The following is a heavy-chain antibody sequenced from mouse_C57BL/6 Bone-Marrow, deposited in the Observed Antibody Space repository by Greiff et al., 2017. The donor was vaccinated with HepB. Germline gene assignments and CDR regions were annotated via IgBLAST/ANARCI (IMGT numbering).Heavy chain of an antibody. CDR1: GFTFSSYA. CDR3: ARDSYYYDSAFDY. CDR2: ISDGGSYT. Sequence: EVKLMESGGGLVKPGGSLKLSCAASGFTFSSYAMSWVRQTPEKRLEWVATISDGGSYTYYPDNVKGRFTISRDNAKNNLYLQMSHLKSEDTAMYYCARDSYYYDSAFDYWGQGTTLTVSS. V-gene: IGHV5-4*01. D-gene: IGHD1-1*02. J-gene: IGHJ2*01.